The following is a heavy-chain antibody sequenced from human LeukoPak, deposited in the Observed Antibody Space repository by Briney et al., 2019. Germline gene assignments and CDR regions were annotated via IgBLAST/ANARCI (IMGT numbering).Heavy chain of an antibody. CDR1: GFTFSRYA. D-gene: IGHD6-13*01. CDR3: AKERQTPRIAAADGADY. J-gene: IGHJ4*02. CDR2: ISGSGGTT. Sequence: GGSLRLSCAPSGFTFSRYAMSWVRQAPGKGREWVSAISGSGGTTYYADSVKGRFTISRDNSKNTLYLQMNSLRAEDTAVYYCAKERQTPRIAAADGADYWGQGTLVTVSS. V-gene: IGHV3-23*01.